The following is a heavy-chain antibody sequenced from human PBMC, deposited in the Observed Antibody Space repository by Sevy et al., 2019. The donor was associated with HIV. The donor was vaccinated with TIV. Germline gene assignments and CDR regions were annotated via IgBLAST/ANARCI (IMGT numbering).Heavy chain of an antibody. D-gene: IGHD5-18*01. Sequence: GGSLRLSCAASGFTFSSYGMHWVRQAPGKGLEWVSYISSSGSTIYYADSVKGRFTISRDNAKNSLYLQMNSLRAEDTAVYYCAREPIQLWLNYYYYYGMDVWGQGTTVTVSS. CDR1: GFTFSSYG. J-gene: IGHJ6*02. CDR3: AREPIQLWLNYYYYYGMDV. V-gene: IGHV3-48*04. CDR2: ISSSGSTI.